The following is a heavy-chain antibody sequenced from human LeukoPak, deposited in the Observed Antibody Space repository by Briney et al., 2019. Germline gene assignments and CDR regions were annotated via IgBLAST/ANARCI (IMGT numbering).Heavy chain of an antibody. CDR3: ARGPYDFWSGYEFYFDY. D-gene: IGHD3-3*01. Sequence: PGGSLRLSCAASGFTFSTYSMSWVRQAPGKGLEWASSISGRSSYMYYADSVKGRFTISRDSAKNSLYLQMNSLRAEDTAVYYCARGPYDFWSGYEFYFDYWGQGTLVTVSS. J-gene: IGHJ4*02. V-gene: IGHV3-21*01. CDR1: GFTFSTYS. CDR2: ISGRSSYM.